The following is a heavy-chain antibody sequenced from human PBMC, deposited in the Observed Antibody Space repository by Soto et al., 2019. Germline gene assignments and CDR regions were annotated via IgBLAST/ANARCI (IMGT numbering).Heavy chain of an antibody. CDR3: AKDRGRIVGVASDY. V-gene: IGHV3-23*01. J-gene: IGHJ4*02. D-gene: IGHD1-26*01. CDR1: GFTFSSYA. CDR2: ISGSGGST. Sequence: EVQLLESGGGLVQPGGSLRLSCAASGFTFSSYAMSWVRQAPGKGLEWVSAISGSGGSTYYADSVKGRFTISRDNSKNPLYLQMNSLRAEDTAVYYCAKDRGRIVGVASDYWGQGTLVTVSS.